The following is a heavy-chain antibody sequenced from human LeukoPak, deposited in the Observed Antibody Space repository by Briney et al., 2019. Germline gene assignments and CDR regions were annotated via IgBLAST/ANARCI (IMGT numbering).Heavy chain of an antibody. CDR3: VRSNWGYYYFDY. CDR1: GGSFSGYY. CDR2: MYYSGST. V-gene: IGHV4-39*01. Sequence: SETLSLTCAVYGGSFSGYYWGWIRQPPGKGLEWIGSMYYSGSTYYNPSLKSRVTISADTSKNQFSLKLSSVTAADTAVYYCVRSNWGYYYFDYWGQGILVTVSS. D-gene: IGHD7-27*01. J-gene: IGHJ4*02.